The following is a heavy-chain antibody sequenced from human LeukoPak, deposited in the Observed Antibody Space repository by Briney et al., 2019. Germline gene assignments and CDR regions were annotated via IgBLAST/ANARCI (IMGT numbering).Heavy chain of an antibody. CDR3: ARTYTYYYFDY. J-gene: IGHJ4*02. Sequence: GGSLRLSCAASGFTFSSYAMSWVRQAPGKGLEWVSAISGSGGSTYYADSVKGRFTISRDNAKNSLYLQMNSLRAEDTAVYYCARTYTYYYFDYWGQGTLVTVSS. V-gene: IGHV3-23*01. CDR1: GFTFSSYA. D-gene: IGHD1-7*01. CDR2: ISGSGGST.